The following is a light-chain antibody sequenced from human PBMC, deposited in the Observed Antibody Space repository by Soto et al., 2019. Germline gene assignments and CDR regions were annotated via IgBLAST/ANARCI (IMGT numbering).Light chain of an antibody. CDR3: QQYGSSHSWT. J-gene: IGKJ1*01. CDR1: QSVSSSY. CDR2: GAS. Sequence: EILLTQSPCTLSLSPGERATLSCTASQSVSSSYLAWYQQKPGHAPRLPIYGASSRATVIPDSFSGSGSGTDFTLTISRLEHDDFAAYYCQQYGSSHSWTFGQGTKVDIK. V-gene: IGKV3-20*01.